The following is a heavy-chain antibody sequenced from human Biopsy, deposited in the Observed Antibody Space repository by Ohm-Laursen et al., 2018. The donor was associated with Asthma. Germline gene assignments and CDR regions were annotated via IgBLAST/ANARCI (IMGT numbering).Heavy chain of an antibody. D-gene: IGHD3-3*01. V-gene: IGHV4-34*01. Sequence: SETLSLTCSMYGLSSSAYYWTWIRQTPGKGLEWIGESDHRGNTNTNATLKSRVTISKAKSASEFSLKMKSVTAADTAIYYCARGPEWSGLDIWGQGTTVTVSS. J-gene: IGHJ6*02. CDR2: SDHRGNT. CDR1: GLSSSAYY. CDR3: ARGPEWSGLDI.